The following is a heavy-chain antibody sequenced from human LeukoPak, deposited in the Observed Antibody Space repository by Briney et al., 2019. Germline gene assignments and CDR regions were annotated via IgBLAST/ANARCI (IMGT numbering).Heavy chain of an antibody. D-gene: IGHD3-3*01. CDR3: ARATILDGMDV. CDR2: IYYSGST. Sequence: SQTLSLTCTVSGGSISSGDYYLSWIRQTPGKGLEWIGYIYYSGSTYYNPSLKSRVTISVDTSKNQFSLKLSSVTAADTAVYYCARATILDGMDVWGQGTTVTVSS. V-gene: IGHV4-30-4*01. CDR1: GGSISSGDYY. J-gene: IGHJ6*02.